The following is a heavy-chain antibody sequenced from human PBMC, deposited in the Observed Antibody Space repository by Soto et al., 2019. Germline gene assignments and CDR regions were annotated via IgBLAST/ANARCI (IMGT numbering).Heavy chain of an antibody. CDR2: IYYSGNT. J-gene: IGHJ4*02. D-gene: IGHD3-16*01. Sequence: TSETLSLTCTVSGGSTSSDNYWSWIRQPPGKGLEWIGHIYYSGNTDYNPSLKSRLAISIDTSKNQFSLKLSSVTAADTAVYFCAREGGESSDGLYYFDSWGQGSLVTVSS. V-gene: IGHV4-30-4*01. CDR3: AREGGESSDGLYYFDS. CDR1: GGSTSSDNY.